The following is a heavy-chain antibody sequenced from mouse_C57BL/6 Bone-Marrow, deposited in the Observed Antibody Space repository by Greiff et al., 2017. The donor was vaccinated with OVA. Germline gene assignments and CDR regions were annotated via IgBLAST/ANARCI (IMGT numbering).Heavy chain of an antibody. CDR1: GFTFSDYY. CDR2: INYDGSST. Sequence: EVKLVESEGGLVQPGSSMKLSCTASGFTFSDYYMAWVRQVPEKGLEWVANINYDGSSTYYLDSLKSRFIISRDHAKNILYLQMSSLKSEDTATYYCARHDYGSSYEYFDVWGTGTTVTVSS. V-gene: IGHV5-16*01. J-gene: IGHJ1*03. CDR3: ARHDYGSSYEYFDV. D-gene: IGHD1-1*01.